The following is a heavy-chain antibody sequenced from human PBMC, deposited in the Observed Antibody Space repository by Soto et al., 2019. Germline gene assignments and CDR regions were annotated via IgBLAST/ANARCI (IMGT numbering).Heavy chain of an antibody. D-gene: IGHD4-4*01. J-gene: IGHJ6*02. V-gene: IGHV3-23*01. Sequence: PGGSLRLSCAASEFTFSSYAMSWVRQAPGKGLEWDSAISGSGGSTHYADSVKGRFTISRDISKNTLYLQLNSLRVEDTAVHYCAKGNSYYYYYGMDVWGQGTTVTVSS. CDR2: ISGSGGST. CDR3: AKGNSYYYYYGMDV. CDR1: EFTFSSYA.